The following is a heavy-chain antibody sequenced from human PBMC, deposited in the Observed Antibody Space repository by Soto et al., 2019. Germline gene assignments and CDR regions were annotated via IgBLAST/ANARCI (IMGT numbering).Heavy chain of an antibody. V-gene: IGHV3-23*01. CDR3: MRPAPRGRHYFYFGMDV. CDR2: ISSSGGST. Sequence: PGGSLRLSCEASGFTFSGSAMHWVRQAPGKGLEWVSGISSSGGSTYYADSVKGRFTISRDNSKNTLFLRMNRPRVEDTAVYYCMRPAPRGRHYFYFGMDVWGQGTTVTVSS. J-gene: IGHJ6*02. CDR1: GFTFSGSA. D-gene: IGHD3-10*01.